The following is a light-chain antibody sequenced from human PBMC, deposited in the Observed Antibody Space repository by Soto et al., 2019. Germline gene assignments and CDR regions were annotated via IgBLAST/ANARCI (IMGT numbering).Light chain of an antibody. V-gene: IGKV1-6*01. CDR3: LQESGYPRT. Sequence: IQVTQSLSALSAYVGDRVTIHCRTSQGIRSALGWYQQKPGKAPKFLIYAASSLHSGVPSRFSGSGSGTDFTLTISSLQPEDFATYYCLQESGYPRTFCQGTKVDIK. J-gene: IGKJ1*01. CDR2: AAS. CDR1: QGIRSA.